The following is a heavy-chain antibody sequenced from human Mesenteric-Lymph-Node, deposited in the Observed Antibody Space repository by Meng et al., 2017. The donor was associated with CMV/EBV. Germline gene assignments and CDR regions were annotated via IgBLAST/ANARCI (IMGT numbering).Heavy chain of an antibody. V-gene: IGHV4-31*02. D-gene: IGHD2-2*01. J-gene: IGHJ4*02. CDR3: AGNRKYLGY. Sequence: PTSTVSGGSISNGGYCWRWIRRQPGKGLEWIGYIYDSRGTYYNPSLRSRVAISEDTSTNQFSLNLTSVAAADAAVYYCAGNRKYLGYWGQGTLVTVSS. CDR2: IYDSRGT. CDR1: GGSISNGGYC.